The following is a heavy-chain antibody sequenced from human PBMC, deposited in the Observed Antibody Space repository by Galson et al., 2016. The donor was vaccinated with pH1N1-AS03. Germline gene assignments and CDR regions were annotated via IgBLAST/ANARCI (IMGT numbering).Heavy chain of an antibody. CDR3: ARAYYGDFADWFDP. CDR1: GFSLSTSGVG. V-gene: IGHV2-5*01. Sequence: PALVKPIQTLTLTCTFSGFSLSTSGVGVGWIRQAPGKALEWLAIIYWNDDIRYSPSLRNRLTITKDTSKSQVVLTMTNMDPVDTATYFCARAYYGDFADWFDPWGQGTLVTVSS. D-gene: IGHD4-17*01. CDR2: IYWNDDI. J-gene: IGHJ5*02.